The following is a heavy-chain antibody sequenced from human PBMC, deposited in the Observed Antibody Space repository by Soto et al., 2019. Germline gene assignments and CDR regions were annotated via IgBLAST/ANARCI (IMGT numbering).Heavy chain of an antibody. CDR3: TRDASRDSSARGWFDP. CDR2: ISSNSAYI. CDR1: GFTFRRFT. V-gene: IGHV3-21*01. Sequence: GSLRLSCAASGFTFRRFTMNWVRQAPGKGLEWVSTISSNSAYIYYTDALRGRFTISRDNAKNSLHLQMNSLRAEDTAVYYCTRDASRDSSARGWFDPWGPGTPVTVSS. J-gene: IGHJ5*02. D-gene: IGHD6-13*01.